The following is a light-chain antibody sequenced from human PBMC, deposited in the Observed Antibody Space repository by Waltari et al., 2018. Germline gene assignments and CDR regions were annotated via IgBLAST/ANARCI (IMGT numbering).Light chain of an antibody. CDR2: DVS. J-gene: IGLJ2*01. Sequence: QSALTQPASVSGSPGQSITISCTGSSSDVGASNYVSWYQHHPGKAPQLIISDVSDRPSGVSDRFSGSKSGNTASLSISGLRADDEANYYCSSYTSVNTVVFGGGTKVTVL. CDR1: SSDVGASNY. CDR3: SSYTSVNTVV. V-gene: IGLV2-14*03.